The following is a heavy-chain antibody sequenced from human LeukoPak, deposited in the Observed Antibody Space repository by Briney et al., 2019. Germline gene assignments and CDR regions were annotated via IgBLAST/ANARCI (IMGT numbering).Heavy chain of an antibody. CDR2: ISSSSSYI. V-gene: IGHV3-21*01. Sequence: PGGSLRLSCAASGFTFSSYGVHWVRQAPGKGLEWVSSISSSSSYIYYADSVKGRFTISRDNSKNTLYLQMNSLRAEDTAVYYCAKDAHYYDSSGTLGYWGQGTLVTVSS. CDR3: AKDAHYYDSSGTLGY. CDR1: GFTFSSYG. D-gene: IGHD3-22*01. J-gene: IGHJ4*02.